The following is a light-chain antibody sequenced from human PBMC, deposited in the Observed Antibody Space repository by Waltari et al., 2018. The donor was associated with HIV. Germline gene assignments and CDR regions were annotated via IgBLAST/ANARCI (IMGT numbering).Light chain of an antibody. J-gene: IGLJ3*02. CDR3: SSYTSNSAFLL. Sequence: QSALTQPASVSGSPGQSITLSCTGRNSYIGVYHFFSCFQHHPGKAPELIIRDVGGRPSGGSNRFSGSKSGNTASLTISGLQAEDEAYYYCSSYTSNSAFLLFGGGTKLTVL. V-gene: IGLV2-14*03. CDR1: NSYIGVYHF. CDR2: DVG.